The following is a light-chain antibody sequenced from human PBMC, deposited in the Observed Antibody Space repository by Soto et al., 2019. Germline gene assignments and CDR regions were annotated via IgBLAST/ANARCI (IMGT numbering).Light chain of an antibody. Sequence: QAVLTQPASASGSPGQSITISCTGTSSDVGGYKYVSWSQQHPGKAPKLMIYEVRNRPSGVSNRFSGSKSGNTASLTISDLQAEDEADYYCSSYTSSNTLVFGTGTKLTVL. J-gene: IGLJ1*01. CDR1: SSDVGGYKY. CDR3: SSYTSSNTLV. CDR2: EVR. V-gene: IGLV2-14*01.